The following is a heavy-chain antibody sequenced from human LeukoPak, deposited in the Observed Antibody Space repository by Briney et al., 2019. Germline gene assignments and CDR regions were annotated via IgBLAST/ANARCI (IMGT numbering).Heavy chain of an antibody. CDR3: ARDGKVVAADGKYRRDNYYMDV. V-gene: IGHV1-2*02. D-gene: IGHD2-15*01. CDR1: GYTFTGYY. CDR2: INPNSGGT. Sequence: ASVKASCKASGYTFTGYYMHWVRQAPGQGLEWMGWINPNSGGTNYAQKFQGRVTMTRDTSISTAYMELSRLRSDDTAVYSCARDGKVVAADGKYRRDNYYMDVWGKGTTVTVSS. J-gene: IGHJ6*03.